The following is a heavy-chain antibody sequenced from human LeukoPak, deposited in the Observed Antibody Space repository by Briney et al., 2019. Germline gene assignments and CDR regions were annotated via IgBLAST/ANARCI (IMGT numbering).Heavy chain of an antibody. V-gene: IGHV3-74*01. Sequence: PGGSLRFSCAASGFTFSSYWMHWVRQAPGKGLVWVSRINSDGSSTSYADSVKGRFTISRDNAKNTLYLQMNSLRAEDTAVYYCARDGREMATTYYYYGMDVWGQGTTVTVSS. D-gene: IGHD5-24*01. CDR1: GFTFSSYW. J-gene: IGHJ6*02. CDR3: ARDGREMATTYYYYGMDV. CDR2: INSDGSST.